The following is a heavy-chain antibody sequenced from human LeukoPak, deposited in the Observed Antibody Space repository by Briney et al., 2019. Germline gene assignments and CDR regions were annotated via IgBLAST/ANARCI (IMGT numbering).Heavy chain of an antibody. CDR3: ARSRYCSSTSCPIGEY. V-gene: IGHV3-21*01. J-gene: IGHJ4*02. CDR2: ISSNSGYI. D-gene: IGHD2-2*01. Sequence: GGSLRLSCAASGFTFSTYSVNWVRQAPGKGLEWVSYISSNSGYIYYADSLKGRFTISRDNAKNSLYLQMNSLRAEDTAVYYCARSRYCSSTSCPIGEYWGQGTLVTVSS. CDR1: GFTFSTYS.